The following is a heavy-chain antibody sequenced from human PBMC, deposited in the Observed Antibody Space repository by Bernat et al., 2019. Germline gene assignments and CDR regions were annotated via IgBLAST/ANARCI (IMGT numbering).Heavy chain of an antibody. J-gene: IGHJ5*02. CDR2: INHSGST. CDR1: GGSFSGYY. V-gene: IGHV4-34*01. CDR3: ARRRGAIFGVVTPSFDP. D-gene: IGHD3-3*01. Sequence: QVQLQQWGAGLLKPSKTLSLTCAVYGGSFSGYYWSWIRQPPGKGLEWIGEINHSGSTNYNPSLKSRVTISVDTSKNQFSLKLSSVTAADTAVYYCARRRGAIFGVVTPSFDPWGQGTLVTVSS.